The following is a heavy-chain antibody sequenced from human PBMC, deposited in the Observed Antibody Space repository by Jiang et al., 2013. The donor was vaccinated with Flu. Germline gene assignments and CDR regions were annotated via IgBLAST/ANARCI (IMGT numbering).Heavy chain of an antibody. CDR2: DNRGSP. V-gene: IGHV4-39*01. J-gene: IGHJ5*02. CDR1: GGSLFSTSYF. Sequence: GLVKPSETLSLTCTVSGGSLFSTSYFWGLGPPVPREEAGVDWFIDNRGSPHYSPSLKSRAAISVDPSNNQFSLTVTSVTAADTAVYYCARRPDSSGHHLGWFDPWGQGTLVIVSS. CDR3: ARRPDSSGHHLGWFDP. D-gene: IGHD3-22*01.